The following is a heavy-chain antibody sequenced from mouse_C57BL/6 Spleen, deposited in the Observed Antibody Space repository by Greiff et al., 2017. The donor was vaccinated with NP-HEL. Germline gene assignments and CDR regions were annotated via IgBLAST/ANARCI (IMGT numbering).Heavy chain of an antibody. J-gene: IGHJ2*01. CDR2: IYPGDGDT. Sequence: QVQLQQSGPELVKPGASVKISCKASGYAFSSSWMNWVKQRPGKGLEWIGRIYPGDGDTNYNGKFKGKATLTADKSSSTAYMQLSSLTSEDSAVYFCARSYSPDFDYWGQGTTRTVSS. D-gene: IGHD2-12*01. CDR3: ARSYSPDFDY. CDR1: GYAFSSSW. V-gene: IGHV1-82*01.